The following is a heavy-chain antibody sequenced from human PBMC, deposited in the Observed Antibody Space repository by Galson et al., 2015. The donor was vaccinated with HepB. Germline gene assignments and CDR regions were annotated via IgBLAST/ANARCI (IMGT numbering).Heavy chain of an antibody. CDR1: GGSISSYY. Sequence: SETLSLTCTVSGGSISSYYWSWIRQPPGKGLEWIGYIYYSGSTNYNPSLKSRVTISVDTSKNQFSLKLSSVTAADTAVYYCARDAPVGSHPLVPQGDAFDIWGQGTMVTVSS. CDR2: IYYSGST. CDR3: ARDAPVGSHPLVPQGDAFDI. J-gene: IGHJ3*02. D-gene: IGHD3-10*01. V-gene: IGHV4-59*01.